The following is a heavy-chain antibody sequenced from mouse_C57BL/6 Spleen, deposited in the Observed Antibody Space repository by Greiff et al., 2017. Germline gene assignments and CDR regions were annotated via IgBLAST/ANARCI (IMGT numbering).Heavy chain of an antibody. CDR2: INPSNGGT. J-gene: IGHJ3*01. CDR3: ARQGYYYGSSPAWFAH. Sequence: QVQLQQPGTELVKPGASVKLSCKASGYTFTSYWMHWVKQRPGQGLEWIGNINPSNGGTNYNEKFKSKATLTVDKSSSTAYMQLSSLTSEDSAVYYCARQGYYYGSSPAWFAHWGHGTLVTVSA. CDR1: GYTFTSYW. D-gene: IGHD1-1*01. V-gene: IGHV1-53*01.